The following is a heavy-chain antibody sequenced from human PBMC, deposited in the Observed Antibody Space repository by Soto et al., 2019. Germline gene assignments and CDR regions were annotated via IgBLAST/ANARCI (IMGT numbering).Heavy chain of an antibody. CDR1: GFSLNTYW. J-gene: IGHJ6*02. D-gene: IGHD1-1*01. Sequence: GGSLKISCKASGFSLNTYWIAWVRQMPGKGLEWMGAIFPGDSDTRYSPSFQGQVTISADRSLSIAYIQWGSLRASDSATYYCARQGPPYRGSGCYYEMDVWGPGSTVTVSS. V-gene: IGHV5-51*01. CDR2: IFPGDSDT. CDR3: ARQGPPYRGSGCYYEMDV.